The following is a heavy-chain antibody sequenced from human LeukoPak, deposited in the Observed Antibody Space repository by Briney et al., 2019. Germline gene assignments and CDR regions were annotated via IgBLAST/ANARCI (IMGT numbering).Heavy chain of an antibody. Sequence: SETLSLTCAVYGGSFSGYYWSWIRQPPGKGLDWIGEINHSGSTNYNPSLKSRVTISVDTSKNQFSLKLSSVTAADTAVYYCARGIYCSGGSCYSGDFDYWGQGTLVTVSS. J-gene: IGHJ4*02. CDR3: ARGIYCSGGSCYSGDFDY. D-gene: IGHD2-15*01. V-gene: IGHV4-34*01. CDR2: INHSGST. CDR1: GGSFSGYY.